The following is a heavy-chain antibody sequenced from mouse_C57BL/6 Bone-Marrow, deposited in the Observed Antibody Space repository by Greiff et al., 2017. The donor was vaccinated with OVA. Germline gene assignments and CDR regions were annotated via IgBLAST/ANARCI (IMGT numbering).Heavy chain of an antibody. CDR1: GFTFSDYY. J-gene: IGHJ1*03. Sequence: EVKLMESGGGLVQPGGSPKLSCAASGFTFSDYYMYWVRQTPEKRLEWVAYISNGGGSTYYPDTVKGRFTISRDNAKNTLYLQMSRLKSEDTAMYYCARDYYGSEGGDWYFDVWGTGTTVTVSS. CDR3: ARDYYGSEGGDWYFDV. D-gene: IGHD1-1*01. V-gene: IGHV5-12*01. CDR2: ISNGGGST.